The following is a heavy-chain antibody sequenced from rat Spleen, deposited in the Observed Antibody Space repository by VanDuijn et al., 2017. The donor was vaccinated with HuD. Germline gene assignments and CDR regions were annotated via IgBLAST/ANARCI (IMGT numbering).Heavy chain of an antibody. CDR1: GFSLTSYH. Sequence: QVQLKESGPGLVQPSQTLSLTCTVSGFSLTSYHVSWVRQPPGKGLEWMGVIWTGGSTAYKSLLKSRLSISRDTAKGQVFLKMNSLQTEDTGTYYWARDRPRNSGYDYWGQGVMVTVSS. V-gene: IGHV2-43*01. J-gene: IGHJ2*01. CDR2: IWTGGST. CDR3: ARDRPRNSGYDY. D-gene: IGHD4-3*01.